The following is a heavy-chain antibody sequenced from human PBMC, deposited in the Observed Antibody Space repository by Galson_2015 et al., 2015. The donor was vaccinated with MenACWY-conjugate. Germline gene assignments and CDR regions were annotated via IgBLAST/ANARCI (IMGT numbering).Heavy chain of an antibody. Sequence: SVKVSCKASGYTFTTYYMNWVRQAPGQGLEWMELINPIDGSTTYAQRFQGRVNMTRDTSTSTVYMELSSLRSEDRALYYCARGGGNRDCYNHGAFDIWGQGTMVSVSS. D-gene: IGHD5-24*01. CDR3: ARGGGNRDCYNHGAFDI. J-gene: IGHJ3*02. CDR1: GYTFTTYY. CDR2: INPIDGST. V-gene: IGHV1-46*01.